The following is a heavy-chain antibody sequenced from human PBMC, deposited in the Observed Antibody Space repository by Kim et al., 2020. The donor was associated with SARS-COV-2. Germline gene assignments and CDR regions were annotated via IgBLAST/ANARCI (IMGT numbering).Heavy chain of an antibody. V-gene: IGHV3-21*01. CDR1: GFTFSSYS. D-gene: IGHD5-12*01. CDR2: ISSSSSYI. Sequence: GGSLRLSCAASGFTFSSYSMNWVRQAPGKGLEWVSSISSSSSYIYYADSVKGRFTISRDNAKNSLYLQMNSLRAEDTAVYYCARDHSGYDWGAWFDPWGQGTLVTVSS. CDR3: ARDHSGYDWGAWFDP. J-gene: IGHJ5*02.